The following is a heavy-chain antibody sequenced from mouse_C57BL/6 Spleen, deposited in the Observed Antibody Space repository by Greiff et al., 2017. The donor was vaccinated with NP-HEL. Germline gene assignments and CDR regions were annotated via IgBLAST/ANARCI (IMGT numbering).Heavy chain of an antibody. D-gene: IGHD2-1*01. J-gene: IGHJ2*01. CDR3: ARAHYYGNYEGY. V-gene: IGHV1-55*01. CDR2: IYPGSGST. CDR1: GYTFTSYW. Sequence: VQLQQPGAELVKPGASVKMSCKASGYTFTSYWITWVKQRPGQGLEWIGDIYPGSGSTNYNEKFKSKATLTVDTSSSTAYMQLSSLTSEDSAVYYCARAHYYGNYEGYWGQGTTLTVSS.